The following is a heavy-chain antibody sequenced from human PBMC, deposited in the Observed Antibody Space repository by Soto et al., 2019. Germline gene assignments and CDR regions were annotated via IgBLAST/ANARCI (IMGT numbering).Heavy chain of an antibody. V-gene: IGHV3-30*18. CDR2: VAHDGRNT. J-gene: IGHJ4*02. CDR3: AKGGRQWLVTSDFNY. D-gene: IGHD6-19*01. Sequence: VQLVESGGGVVQPGRSLRLSCAASGFTFRDYAMHWVRQAPGKGLEWVAVVAHDGRNTHYADSVKGRFTISRDSSKNTVSLEMTSLRAEDTAVYYCAKGGRQWLVTSDFNYWGQGALVTVSS. CDR1: GFTFRDYA.